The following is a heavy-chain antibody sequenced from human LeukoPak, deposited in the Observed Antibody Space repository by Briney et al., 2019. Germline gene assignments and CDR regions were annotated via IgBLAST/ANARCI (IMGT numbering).Heavy chain of an antibody. Sequence: GASVKVSCKASGGTFSSYAISWVRQAPGQGLEWMGRIIPILGIANYAQKFQGRVTITADKSTSTAYMELGSLRSEDTAVSYCASPLVERPNPSRPPDVWGRGTTVTVSS. CDR2: IIPILGIA. CDR3: ASPLVERPNPSRPPDV. CDR1: GGTFSSYA. D-gene: IGHD1-1*01. V-gene: IGHV1-69*04. J-gene: IGHJ6*02.